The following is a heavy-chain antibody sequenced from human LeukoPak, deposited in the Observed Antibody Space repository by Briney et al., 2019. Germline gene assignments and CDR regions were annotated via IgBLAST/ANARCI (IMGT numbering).Heavy chain of an antibody. CDR2: ISSSGTDV. D-gene: IGHD6-19*01. Sequence: GGSLRLSCAASGFTFGSYSMNWVRQAPGKGLEWVSFISSSGTDVYYADSVKGRFTISRDNAKKSLFLQMNRLRAEDTAVYYCARDFSSGWFDYWGQGTLVTVSS. CDR3: ARDFSSGWFDY. CDR1: GFTFGSYS. V-gene: IGHV3-21*01. J-gene: IGHJ4*02.